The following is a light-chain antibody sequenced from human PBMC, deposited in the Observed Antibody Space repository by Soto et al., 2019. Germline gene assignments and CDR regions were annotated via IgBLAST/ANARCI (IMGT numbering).Light chain of an antibody. CDR3: SSYTSSSTLDVV. J-gene: IGLJ2*01. Sequence: QSALTQPASVSGSPGQSITISCTGTSSDVGGYNYVSWYQQHPGKAPKLMIYDVSNRPSGVSNRFSGSKSGNTASLTISGLQGEDEADYYCSSYTSSSTLDVVFGGGTQLTVL. V-gene: IGLV2-14*01. CDR2: DVS. CDR1: SSDVGGYNY.